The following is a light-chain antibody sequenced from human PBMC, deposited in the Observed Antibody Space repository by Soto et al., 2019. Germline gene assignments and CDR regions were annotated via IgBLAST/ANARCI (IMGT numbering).Light chain of an antibody. CDR1: QSVSTN. Sequence: ETVMTQSPATLSVSPGERATLSCGASQSVSTNLAWYQQKPGQVPRLLIYGASTSASDIPARFSGSGSGTEFPLTISSPQSEDFAVYYCQQYNEWPLTFGGGTKVEIE. J-gene: IGKJ4*01. CDR3: QQYNEWPLT. V-gene: IGKV3-15*01. CDR2: GAS.